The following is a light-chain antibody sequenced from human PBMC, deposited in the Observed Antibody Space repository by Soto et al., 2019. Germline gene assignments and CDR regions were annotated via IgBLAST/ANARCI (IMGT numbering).Light chain of an antibody. CDR1: QSVSITY. CDR3: QHRSNWLA. CDR2: GAS. Sequence: EIVLTQSPGTLSLSPGERATLSCRASQSVSITYLTWYQQKPGQAPRLLIFGASNRATGIPARFSGSGSGTDFTLTITSLEPEDFAVYYCQHRSNWLAFGGGTKVDIK. V-gene: IGKV3D-20*02. J-gene: IGKJ4*01.